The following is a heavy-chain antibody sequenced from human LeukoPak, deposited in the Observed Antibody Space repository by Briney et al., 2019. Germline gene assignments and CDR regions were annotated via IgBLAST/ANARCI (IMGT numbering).Heavy chain of an antibody. Sequence: GGSLRLSCAASGFTFSIYEMNWVRQAPGKGLEWVSYISSSRSNTIYYADSVKGRFTISRDDAKNSLYLQMNSLRAEDTAVYYCARDKALNSWGQGTLVTVSS. CDR2: ISSSRSNTI. CDR1: GFTFSIYE. J-gene: IGHJ4*02. CDR3: ARDKALNS. V-gene: IGHV3-48*03.